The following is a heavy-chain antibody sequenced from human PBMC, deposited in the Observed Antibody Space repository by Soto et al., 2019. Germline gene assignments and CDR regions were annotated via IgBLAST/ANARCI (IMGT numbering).Heavy chain of an antibody. J-gene: IGHJ4*02. CDR1: GGSISSYY. CDR3: ARDYGDCFDF. D-gene: IGHD4-17*01. CDR2: IYYTGST. Sequence: PSETLSLTCTVSGGSISSYYWSWIRQPPGKGLEWIGYIYYTGSTNYNPSLKSRVTISVDTSKNQFSLNLSSVTAADTAVYYCARDYGDCFDFWGQGTLVTSPQ. V-gene: IGHV4-59*01.